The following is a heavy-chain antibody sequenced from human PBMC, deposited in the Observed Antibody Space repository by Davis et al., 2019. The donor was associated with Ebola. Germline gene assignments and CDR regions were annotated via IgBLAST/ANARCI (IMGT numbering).Heavy chain of an antibody. CDR3: ARDKGIVAHTDYDSGLSGDYYYYGMDV. CDR1: GFTFSSYA. CDR2: INSDGSST. D-gene: IGHD1-26*01. Sequence: GESLKISCAASGFTFSSYAMHWVRQAPGKGLVWVSRINSDGSSTSYADSVKGRFTISRDNAKNSLYLQMNSLRDEDTAVYYCARDKGIVAHTDYDSGLSGDYYYYGMDVWGQGTTVTVSS. J-gene: IGHJ6*02. V-gene: IGHV3-74*01.